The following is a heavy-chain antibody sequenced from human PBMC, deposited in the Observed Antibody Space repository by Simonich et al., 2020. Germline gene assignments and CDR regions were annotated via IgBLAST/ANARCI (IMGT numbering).Heavy chain of an antibody. CDR2: IRSKANSYAT. CDR1: GFTFSGSA. CDR3: TRGGDFDY. J-gene: IGHJ4*02. Sequence: EVQLVESGGGLVQPGGSLKLSCAASGFTFSGSAMHWVRQASVKGLGWVGRIRSKANSYATAYAASVKGRFTISRDDSKNTAYLQMNSLKTEDTAVYYCTRGGDFDYWGQGTLVTVSS. V-gene: IGHV3-73*02. D-gene: IGHD1-26*01.